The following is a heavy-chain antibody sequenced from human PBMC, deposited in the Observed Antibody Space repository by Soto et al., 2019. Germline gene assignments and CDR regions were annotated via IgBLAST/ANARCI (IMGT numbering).Heavy chain of an antibody. D-gene: IGHD6-13*01. CDR2: IYYSGST. CDR3: ASQQLVHYYYGMDV. CDR1: GCSISSSSYY. J-gene: IGHJ6*02. V-gene: IGHV4-39*01. Sequence: PSETLSLTCTFSGCSISSSSYYWGWIRQPPGKGLEWIGSIYYSGSTYYNPSLKSRVTISVDTSKNQFSLKLSSVTAADTAVYYCASQQLVHYYYGMDVWGQGTTVTVSS.